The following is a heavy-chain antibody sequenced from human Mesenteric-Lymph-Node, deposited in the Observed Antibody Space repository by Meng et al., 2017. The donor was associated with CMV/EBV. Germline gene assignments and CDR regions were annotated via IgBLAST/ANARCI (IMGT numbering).Heavy chain of an antibody. V-gene: IGHV4-39*02. CDR2: IYYSGSA. J-gene: IGHJ4*02. CDR3: ARDYSGYGRLDS. CDR1: GGSIIRSNHY. Sequence: SETLSLTCSVSGGSIIRSNHYWGWIRQPPGKGLEWIGSIYYSGSAFYNPSLKSRVTISVDTSKTQFSLKLSSVTAADTAVYYCARDYSGYGRLDSWGQGTLVTVSS. D-gene: IGHD5-12*01.